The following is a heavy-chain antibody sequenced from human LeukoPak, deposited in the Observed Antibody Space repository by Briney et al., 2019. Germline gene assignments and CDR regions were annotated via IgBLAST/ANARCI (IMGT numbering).Heavy chain of an antibody. J-gene: IGHJ6*03. CDR1: EFTFNNYA. CDR2: IYSGGST. Sequence: GGSLRLSCAASEFTFNNYAMTWVRQAPGEGPEWVSVIYSGGSTYYADSVKGRFTISRDNSKNTLYLQMNSLRAEDTAVYYCARVSSSWPYYYYYMDVWGKGTTVTVSS. D-gene: IGHD6-13*01. CDR3: ARVSSSWPYYYYYMDV. V-gene: IGHV3-53*01.